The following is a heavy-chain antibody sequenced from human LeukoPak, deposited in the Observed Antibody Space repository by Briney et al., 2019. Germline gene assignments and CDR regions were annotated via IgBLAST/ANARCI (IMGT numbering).Heavy chain of an antibody. V-gene: IGHV3-21*01. J-gene: IGHJ5*02. D-gene: IGHD1-26*01. CDR3: ARGRGELLSYNWFDP. CDR2: ISSSSSSYI. CDR1: GFTFSSYS. Sequence: GGSLRLSCAASGFTFSSYSMNWVRQAPGKGLEWVSSISSSSSSYIYYADSVKGRFTISRDNAKNSLYLQMNSLRAEDTAVYYCARGRGELLSYNWFDPWGQGTLVTVSS.